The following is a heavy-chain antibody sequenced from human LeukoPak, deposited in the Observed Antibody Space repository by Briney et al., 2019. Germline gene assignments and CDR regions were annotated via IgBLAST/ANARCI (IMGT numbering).Heavy chain of an antibody. Sequence: GGSLRLSCAASGFTFSSYDMHWVRQATGKGLEWVSAIGTAGDTYYPGSMKGRFTISRENAKNSLYLQMNSLRAGDTAVYYCARGLYCTNGVCLGPLHYWGQGTLVTVSS. J-gene: IGHJ4*02. V-gene: IGHV3-13*01. CDR2: IGTAGDT. CDR3: ARGLYCTNGVCLGPLHY. D-gene: IGHD2-8*01. CDR1: GFTFSSYD.